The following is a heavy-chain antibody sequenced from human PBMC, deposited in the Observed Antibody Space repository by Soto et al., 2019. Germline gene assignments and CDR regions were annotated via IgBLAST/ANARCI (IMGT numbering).Heavy chain of an antibody. CDR1: GFSFTSFGVV. D-gene: IGHD3-16*01. Sequence: QITLKESGPTLVRPTETLTLTCTFSGFSFTSFGVVVGWIRQPPGKALEWVAHIYWDDDKRLSPSLKTRASINQVTSANEVVLTMPNMDPADTATYYCVHSDTAFGAFYGWVQGTTFNVSS. V-gene: IGHV2-5*02. CDR2: IYWDDDK. CDR3: VHSDTAFGAFYG. J-gene: IGHJ3*01.